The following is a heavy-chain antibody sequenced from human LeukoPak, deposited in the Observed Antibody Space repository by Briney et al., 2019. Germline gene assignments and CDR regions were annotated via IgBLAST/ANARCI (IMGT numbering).Heavy chain of an antibody. J-gene: IGHJ4*02. CDR3: TRDGMGDFDY. CDR2: IRSKTYGGTT. D-gene: IGHD1-26*01. CDR1: GFTFGDYA. V-gene: IGHV3-49*03. Sequence: GGSLRLSCTSSGFTFGDYAMSGFRQAPGKGLEWVGFIRSKTYGGTTEYAASVKGRFTISRDDSKSIAYLQMNSLNTEDTAVYYCTRDGMGDFDYWGQGTLVTVSS.